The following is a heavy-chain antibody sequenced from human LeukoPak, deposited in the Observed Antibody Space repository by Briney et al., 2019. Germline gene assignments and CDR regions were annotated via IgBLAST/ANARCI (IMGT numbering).Heavy chain of an antibody. D-gene: IGHD4-17*01. Sequence: GGSLRLSCAASGFTFSSYAMSWVRQAPGKGLEWVSAISGSGGSTYYADSVKGRFTISRDNSKNTLYLQMNSLRAEDTAVYYCAKSRNLDYGDYAWADFDYWGQGTLVTVSS. V-gene: IGHV3-23*01. CDR3: AKSRNLDYGDYAWADFDY. CDR1: GFTFSSYA. J-gene: IGHJ4*02. CDR2: ISGSGGST.